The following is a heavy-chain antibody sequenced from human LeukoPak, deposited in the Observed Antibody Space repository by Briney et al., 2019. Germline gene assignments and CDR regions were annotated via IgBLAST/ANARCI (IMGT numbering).Heavy chain of an antibody. V-gene: IGHV3-30*02. Sequence: QPGGSLRLSCAASGFTFSNYGMHWVRQAPGKGLEWVAFIRYDGSNKYYADSVKGRFTISRDNSKNTLYLQMNSLRAEDTAVYYCARGLHYYGSGSQEPNDAFDIWGQGTMVTVSS. CDR1: GFTFSNYG. CDR2: IRYDGSNK. D-gene: IGHD3-10*01. CDR3: ARGLHYYGSGSQEPNDAFDI. J-gene: IGHJ3*02.